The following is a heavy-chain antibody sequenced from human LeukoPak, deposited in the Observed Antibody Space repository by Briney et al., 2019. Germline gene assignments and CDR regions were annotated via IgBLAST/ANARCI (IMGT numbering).Heavy chain of an antibody. CDR3: ARGVKSIAARLGYYYYMDV. CDR2: IYYSGST. Sequence: SETLSLTCAASGGSISNYYWSWVRQPPGKGLEWIGYIYYSGSTNYNPSLKSRVTISVDTSKNQFSLKLSSVTAADTAVYYCARGVKSIAARLGYYYYMDVWGKGTTVTVSS. CDR1: GGSISNYY. D-gene: IGHD6-6*01. J-gene: IGHJ6*03. V-gene: IGHV4-59*12.